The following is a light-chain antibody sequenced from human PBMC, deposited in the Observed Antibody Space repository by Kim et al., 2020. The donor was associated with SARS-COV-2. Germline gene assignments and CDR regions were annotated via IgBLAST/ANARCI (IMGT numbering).Light chain of an antibody. Sequence: SLSPGERVTRSCRASQSVGSNLAWYQQKPGQAPRLLIYDVSNRAAGIPGRFSGSGSGTDFTLTISSLEPEDFALYYCHQRSDWPNTFGQGTKLEI. CDR3: HQRSDWPNT. V-gene: IGKV3-11*01. CDR2: DVS. CDR1: QSVGSN. J-gene: IGKJ2*01.